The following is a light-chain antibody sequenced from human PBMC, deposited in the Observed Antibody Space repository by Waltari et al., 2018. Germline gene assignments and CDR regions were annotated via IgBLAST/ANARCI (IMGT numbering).Light chain of an antibody. Sequence: DIQMTQSPSTLSASVGDRVTITCQASQSISNYLAWYQQKPGKAPNLLIYKASNLERGVPSRFTGSGSGTDFTLTISSLQPDDFATYYCQQYKAYPYTFGQGTKLEIK. J-gene: IGKJ2*01. CDR2: KAS. CDR1: QSISNY. V-gene: IGKV1-5*03. CDR3: QQYKAYPYT.